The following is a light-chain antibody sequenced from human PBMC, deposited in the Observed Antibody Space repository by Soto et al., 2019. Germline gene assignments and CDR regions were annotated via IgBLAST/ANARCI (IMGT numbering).Light chain of an antibody. Sequence: EIVLTQSPATLSAFPGDRVTLSCRASPALNTRLAWYQHKPGQAPRLLIYLTSNRAAGVPARFSACGSETDFTLTISDVEPEDFAVYYCHQRQSWPRTFGQGTKVEIK. J-gene: IGKJ1*01. V-gene: IGKV3-11*01. CDR2: LTS. CDR3: HQRQSWPRT. CDR1: PALNTR.